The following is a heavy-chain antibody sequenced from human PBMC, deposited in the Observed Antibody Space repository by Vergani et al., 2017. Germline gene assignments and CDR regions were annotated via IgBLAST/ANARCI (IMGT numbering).Heavy chain of an antibody. CDR3: AKDLDRLLVTATPFDY. J-gene: IGHJ4*02. CDR1: GFTFSSYA. V-gene: IGHV3-23*01. CDR2: ISGSGGST. Sequence: EVQLLESGGGLVQPGGSLRLSCAASGFTFSSYAMSWVRQAPGKGLEWVSAISGSGGSTYYADSVKGRFTISRDNSKNTLYLQMNSLRAEDTAVYYCAKDLDRLLVTATPFDYWGQGTLVTVSS. D-gene: IGHD2-21*02.